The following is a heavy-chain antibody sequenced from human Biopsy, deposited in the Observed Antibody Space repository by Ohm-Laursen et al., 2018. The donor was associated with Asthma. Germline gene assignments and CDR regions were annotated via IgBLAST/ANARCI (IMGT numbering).Heavy chain of an antibody. D-gene: IGHD2-2*01. V-gene: IGHV1-69*13. CDR3: ARKAGSCISRTCYSLDF. CDR2: INSVFGTT. Sequence: SLKVSCKSLGGTFNTYVIGWGRQAPGQGLEWMGGINSVFGTTTYPQKFQDRVTITADDSTSTVYMELSSLRSEDTAVYYCARKAGSCISRTCYSLDFWGQGTLVPVSS. J-gene: IGHJ4*02. CDR1: GGTFNTYV.